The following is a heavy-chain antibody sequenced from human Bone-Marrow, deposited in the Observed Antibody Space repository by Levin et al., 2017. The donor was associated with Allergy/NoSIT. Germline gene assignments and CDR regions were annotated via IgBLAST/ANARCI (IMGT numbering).Heavy chain of an antibody. CDR3: STEVKWNYGAFEN. D-gene: IGHD1-7*01. CDR1: GFSFSDAW. CDR2: RKRKEEGWTT. V-gene: IGHV3-15*01. J-gene: IGHJ4*02. Sequence: GFSFSDAWMNWVRQAPGKGREGGGGRKRKEEGWTTDYAAPAKGRFTISRDDSKNTLFLQLSSLKTEDTAVYYCSTEVKWNYGAFENWGQGTLVTVSS.